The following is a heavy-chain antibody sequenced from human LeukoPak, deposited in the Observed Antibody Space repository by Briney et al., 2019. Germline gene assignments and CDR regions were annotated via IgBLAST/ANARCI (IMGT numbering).Heavy chain of an antibody. J-gene: IGHJ4*02. D-gene: IGHD6-19*01. Sequence: PSETLSLTCAVYGGSFSGYYWSWIRQPPGKGLEWIGEINHSGSTNYNPSLKSRVTISVDTSKNQFSLKLSSVTAADTAVYYCARLCSSGWYVPYYFDYWGQGTLVTVSS. CDR2: INHSGST. CDR3: ARLCSSGWYVPYYFDY. V-gene: IGHV4-34*01. CDR1: GGSFSGYY.